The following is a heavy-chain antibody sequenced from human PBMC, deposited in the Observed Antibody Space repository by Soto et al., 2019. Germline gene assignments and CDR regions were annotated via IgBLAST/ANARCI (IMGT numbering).Heavy chain of an antibody. V-gene: IGHV2-5*02. CDR1: GFSLSASGVG. D-gene: IGHD3-3*01. Sequence: ITLKESGPPLVKPTQTLTLTCTFSGFSLSASGVGVGWVRQPPGKALEWLALIYWDDDKRASPAQKSRLTITKDTSEDRGSLTMTSMDPVCTGRYCCAHTDDFWSGYVAWKSWGKGTLVSVSS. CDR2: IYWDDDK. J-gene: IGHJ5*02. CDR3: AHTDDFWSGYVAWKS.